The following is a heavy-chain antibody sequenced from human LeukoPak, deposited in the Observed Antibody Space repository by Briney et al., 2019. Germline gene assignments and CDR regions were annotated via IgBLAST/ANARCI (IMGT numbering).Heavy chain of an antibody. CDR2: VWYDGTNK. CDR3: ARDPGVRWLVGFDY. CDR1: GFTFSSHG. V-gene: IGHV3-33*01. J-gene: IGHJ4*02. Sequence: PGRSLRLSCAASGFTFSSHGMHWVRQAPGKGLEWVADVWYDGTNKYYADSVKGRFTISRDNSKNTLYLQMNSLRAEDTAVYYCARDPGVRWLVGFDYWGQGTLVTVSS. D-gene: IGHD6-19*01.